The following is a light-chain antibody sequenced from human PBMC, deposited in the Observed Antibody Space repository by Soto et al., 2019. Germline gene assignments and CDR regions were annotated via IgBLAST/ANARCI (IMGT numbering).Light chain of an antibody. Sequence: DIVMTQSPDSPAVSLGERATINCKSSQSVLYSSNNKNYLAWYQQKPGQPPKLLIYWASTRESGVPDRFSGSGSGTDFTLTISSLQAEDVAVYYCQQYYSIWTFGQGTKVEIK. CDR1: QSVLYSSNNKNY. V-gene: IGKV4-1*01. J-gene: IGKJ1*01. CDR3: QQYYSIWT. CDR2: WAS.